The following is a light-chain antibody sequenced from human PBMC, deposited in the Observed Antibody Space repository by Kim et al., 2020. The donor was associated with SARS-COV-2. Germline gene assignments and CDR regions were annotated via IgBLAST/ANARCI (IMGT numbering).Light chain of an antibody. Sequence: DIQMTQSPSTLSASVGDRVTITCRASQSIGSRLAWYQQKPGKLPNLLIYEASSLNGGVPSRFSGTGSGTEFTLTISRLHPDDFATYYCQHYNTYWWTFGQGTKVDIK. CDR3: QHYNTYWWT. CDR1: QSIGSR. CDR2: EAS. J-gene: IGKJ1*01. V-gene: IGKV1-5*03.